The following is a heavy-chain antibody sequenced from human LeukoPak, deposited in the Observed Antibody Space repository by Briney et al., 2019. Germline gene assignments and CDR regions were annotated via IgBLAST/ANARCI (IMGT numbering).Heavy chain of an antibody. D-gene: IGHD3-22*01. CDR2: IYSDGST. J-gene: IGHJ4*02. V-gene: IGHV3-53*01. CDR3: AKEAYYYDSSGYYLFDY. Sequence: GGSLRLSCAASGFIVSGDFMSWVRQAPGKGLEWVSVIYSDGSTYYADSVKGRFTISRDNSKNTLYLQMNSLRAEDTAVYYCAKEAYYYDSSGYYLFDYWGQGTLVTVSS. CDR1: GFIVSGDF.